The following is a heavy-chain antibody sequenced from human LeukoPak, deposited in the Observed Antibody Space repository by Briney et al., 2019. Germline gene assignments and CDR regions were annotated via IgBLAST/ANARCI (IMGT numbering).Heavy chain of an antibody. D-gene: IGHD4-17*01. CDR2: INPSGGST. CDR1: GYTFTSYY. J-gene: IGHJ5*02. Sequence: ASVKVSCKASGYTFTSYYMHWVRQAPGQGLEWMGIINPSGGSTSYTQKFQGRVTMTRDTSTSTVYMELSSLRSEDTAVYYCARVGGMTTSFTAPYNWFDPWGQGTLVTVSS. CDR3: ARVGGMTTSFTAPYNWFDP. V-gene: IGHV1-46*01.